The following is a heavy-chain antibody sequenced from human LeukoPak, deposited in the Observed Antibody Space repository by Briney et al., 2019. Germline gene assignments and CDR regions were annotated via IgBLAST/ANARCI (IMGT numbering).Heavy chain of an antibody. D-gene: IGHD3-10*01. CDR2: INTNTGNP. Sequence: ASVKVSCKASGHTFTSYAMNWVRQAPGQGLEWMGWINTNTGNPTYAQGFTGRFVFSLDTSVSTAYLQISSLKAEDTAVYYCARDGGSGSYSTQDAFDIWGQGTMVTVSS. V-gene: IGHV7-4-1*02. J-gene: IGHJ3*02. CDR3: ARDGGSGSYSTQDAFDI. CDR1: GHTFTSYA.